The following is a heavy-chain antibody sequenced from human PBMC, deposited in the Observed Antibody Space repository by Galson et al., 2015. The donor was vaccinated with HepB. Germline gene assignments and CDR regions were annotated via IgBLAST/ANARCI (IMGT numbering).Heavy chain of an antibody. CDR1: GFTFSSYW. V-gene: IGHV3-74*01. CDR2: INSDGSST. D-gene: IGHD3-10*01. Sequence: SLRLSCAASGFTFSSYWMHWVRQAPGKGLVWVSRINSDGSSTSYADSVKGRFTISRDNAKNTLYLQMNSLRAEDTAVYYCARGALYGSGSYYSNWFDPWGQGTLVTVSS. J-gene: IGHJ5*02. CDR3: ARGALYGSGSYYSNWFDP.